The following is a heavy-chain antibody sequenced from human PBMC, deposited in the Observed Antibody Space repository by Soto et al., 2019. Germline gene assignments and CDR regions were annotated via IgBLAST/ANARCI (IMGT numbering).Heavy chain of an antibody. CDR3: ARHSGSYYDLYFDF. CDR2: IYYSGYT. CDR1: GGSISSSTYY. V-gene: IGHV4-39*01. D-gene: IGHD1-26*01. Sequence: QLQLQESGPGLVKPSETLSITCTVSGGSISSSTYYWGWIRQPPRKGLEWIGNIYYSGYTYYNPSLRSRVTISVDTSKKQFSLKLSSVTAADSAVYYCARHSGSYYDLYFDFWGRLTIVTVSS. J-gene: IGHJ2*01.